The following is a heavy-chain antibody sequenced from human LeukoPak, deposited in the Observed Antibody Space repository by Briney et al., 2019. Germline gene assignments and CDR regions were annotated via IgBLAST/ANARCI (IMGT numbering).Heavy chain of an antibody. CDR1: GYSFATYW. Sequence: GESLKISCRGFGYSFATYWIGWGGQMPGKGLEWMGIIYPGDYATKYSPSFQGQVTISADKSISTAYLQWSSLKASDTAMYYCARLRGAAAVTGVRGYFDPWGQGTLVTVSS. J-gene: IGHJ5*02. CDR3: ARLRGAAAVTGVRGYFDP. CDR2: IYPGDYAT. V-gene: IGHV5-51*01. D-gene: IGHD6-13*01.